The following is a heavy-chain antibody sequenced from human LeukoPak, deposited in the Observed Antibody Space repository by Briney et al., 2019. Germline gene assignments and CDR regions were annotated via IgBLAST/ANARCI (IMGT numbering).Heavy chain of an antibody. Sequence: RPGGSLRLSCAASGFTFSSYAMRWVRQTPGKGLEYVSAISTNGGGTYYANSVKGRFTISRDNSKNTLYLQMGSLRAEDMAVYFCARYCNGVTCYSGCDYWGQGTLVTVSS. D-gene: IGHD2-15*01. CDR2: ISTNGGGT. V-gene: IGHV3-64*01. CDR3: ARYCNGVTCYSGCDY. J-gene: IGHJ4*02. CDR1: GFTFSSYA.